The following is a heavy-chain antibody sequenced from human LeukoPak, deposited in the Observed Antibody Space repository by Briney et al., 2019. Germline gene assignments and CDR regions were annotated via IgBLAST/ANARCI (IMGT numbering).Heavy chain of an antibody. J-gene: IGHJ6*03. CDR2: ISHSGST. CDR1: GGSFSGYY. D-gene: IGHD6-13*01. CDR3: ARGEAAAVSSTNTYYYYMDV. Sequence: PSETLSLTCAVYGGSFSGYYWSWIRQPPGKGLEWIGEISHSGSTNYNPSLKSRANISVDTSKNQFSLKLSSVTAADTAVYYCARGEAAAVSSTNTYYYYMDVWGKGTTVTVSS. V-gene: IGHV4-34*01.